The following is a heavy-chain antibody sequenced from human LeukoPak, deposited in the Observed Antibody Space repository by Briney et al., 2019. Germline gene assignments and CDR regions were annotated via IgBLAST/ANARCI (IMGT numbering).Heavy chain of an antibody. CDR2: IYSGGST. V-gene: IGHV3-53*01. Sequence: PGGSLRLSCAASGFTVSSNYMSWVRQAPGKGLEWVSVIYSGGSTYYADSVKGRFTISRDNSKNTLYLQMNSLRAEDTAVYYCARVVFVRGNDYWGQGTLVTVSS. D-gene: IGHD3-10*02. CDR1: GFTVSSNY. CDR3: ARVVFVRGNDY. J-gene: IGHJ4*02.